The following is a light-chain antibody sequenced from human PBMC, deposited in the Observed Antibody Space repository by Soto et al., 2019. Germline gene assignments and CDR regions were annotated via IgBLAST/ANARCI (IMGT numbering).Light chain of an antibody. CDR3: QQSNNWSYT. CDR1: QSVSSN. J-gene: IGKJ2*01. Sequence: EIVMTQSPATLSVSPGESATLSCRASQSVSSNLAWYQQKPGQAPRLLFYGASTRATGIPARFIGSGSGTDFTLTISSLQAEDFAVYYCQQSNNWSYTFGQGTKLEIK. CDR2: GAS. V-gene: IGKV3-15*01.